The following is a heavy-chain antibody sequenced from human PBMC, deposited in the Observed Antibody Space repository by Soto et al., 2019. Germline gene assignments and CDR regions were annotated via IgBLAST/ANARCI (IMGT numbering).Heavy chain of an antibody. V-gene: IGHV3-74*01. Sequence: EVQLVESGGGLGQPGGSLRLSCAASGFTFSNYWMYWVRQAPGKGLVWVSHINGDGSITAYADSVRGRFTISRDDAKNTLFLQMNSLRPEYTAVYYCVRGGNYVWGSYQDWGQGTLVTVSS. J-gene: IGHJ4*02. CDR2: INGDGSIT. CDR3: VRGGNYVWGSYQD. CDR1: GFTFSNYW. D-gene: IGHD3-16*02.